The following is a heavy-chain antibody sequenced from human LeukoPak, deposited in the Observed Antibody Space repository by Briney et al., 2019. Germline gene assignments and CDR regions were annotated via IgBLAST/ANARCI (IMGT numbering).Heavy chain of an antibody. D-gene: IGHD4-17*01. CDR3: ARGDYATVTTGADY. Sequence: GASVKVSCKASGYTFTSYGISWVRQAPGQGLEWMGWICAYNGNTNYAQKLQGRVTMTTDTSTSTAYMELRSLRSDDTAVYYCARGDYATVTTGADYWGQGTLVTVSS. J-gene: IGHJ4*02. V-gene: IGHV1-18*01. CDR1: GYTFTSYG. CDR2: ICAYNGNT.